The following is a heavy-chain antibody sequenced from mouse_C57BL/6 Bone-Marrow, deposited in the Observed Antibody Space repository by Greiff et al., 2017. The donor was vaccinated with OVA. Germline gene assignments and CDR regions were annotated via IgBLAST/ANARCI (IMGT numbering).Heavy chain of an antibody. CDR3: ARSRAIYDGYYVWFAY. V-gene: IGHV1-50*01. CDR2: IDPSDSYT. CDR1: GYTFTSYW. D-gene: IGHD2-3*01. J-gene: IGHJ3*01. Sequence: VQLQQPGAELVKPGASVKLSCKASGYTFTSYWMQWVKQRPGQGLEWIGEIDPSDSYTNYNQKFKGKATLTVDTSSSTAYMQLSSLTSEDSAVYYCARSRAIYDGYYVWFAYWGQGTLVTVSA.